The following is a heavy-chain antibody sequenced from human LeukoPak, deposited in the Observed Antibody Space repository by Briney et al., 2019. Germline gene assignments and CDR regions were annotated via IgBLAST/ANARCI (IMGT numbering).Heavy chain of an antibody. CDR2: INGDGGSR. V-gene: IGHV3-74*01. CDR3: ASASSHRTAAGGDY. J-gene: IGHJ4*02. CDR1: GLTFSTYW. Sequence: GALRLSCAASGLTFSTYWMHWVRQAPGKGLVWVSRINGDGGSRNYADSVKGRFTISRDNAKNTLYLQMGSLRVEDTAVYYCASASSHRTAAGGDYWGQGTLVTVST. D-gene: IGHD6-13*01.